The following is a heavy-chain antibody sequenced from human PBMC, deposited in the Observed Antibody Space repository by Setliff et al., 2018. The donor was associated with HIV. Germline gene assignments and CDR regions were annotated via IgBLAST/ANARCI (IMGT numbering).Heavy chain of an antibody. CDR3: ARHIFGRSKIAAAAIQIFDY. CDR1: GGSISSSSYY. V-gene: IGHV4-39*01. J-gene: IGHJ4*02. Sequence: ASETLSLTCTVSGGSISSSSYYWGWIRQPPGKGLEWIGSLYYSGSTYYNPSLKSRVTISVDTSKNQFSLKLSSVTAADTAVYYCARHIFGRSKIAAAAIQIFDYWGQGTLVTVSS. D-gene: IGHD6-13*01. CDR2: LYYSGST.